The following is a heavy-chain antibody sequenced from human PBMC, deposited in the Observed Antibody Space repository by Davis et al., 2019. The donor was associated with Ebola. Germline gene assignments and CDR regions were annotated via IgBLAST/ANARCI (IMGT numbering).Heavy chain of an antibody. CDR1: GDSISNYY. CDR2: ISYSGST. Sequence: PSETLSLTCTVSGDSISNYYWSWIRQPPGKGLEWIGYISYSGSTNYNPSLKSRVTISVDTSKNQFSLKLSSVTAADTAVYYCAREREPDWYFDLWGRGTLVTVSS. J-gene: IGHJ2*01. CDR3: AREREPDWYFDL. V-gene: IGHV4-59*12. D-gene: IGHD1-14*01.